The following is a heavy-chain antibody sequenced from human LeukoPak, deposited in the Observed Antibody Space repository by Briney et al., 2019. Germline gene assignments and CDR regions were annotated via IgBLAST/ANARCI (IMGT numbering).Heavy chain of an antibody. CDR3: ARADYAAAFDP. D-gene: IGHD4-17*01. CDR1: GFTFSSYA. CDR2: IIPILGIA. V-gene: IGHV1-69*04. J-gene: IGHJ5*02. Sequence: GGSLRLSCAASGFTFSSYAISWVRQAPGQGLEWMGRIIPILGIANYAQKFQGRVTITADKSTSTAYMELSSLRSEDTAVYYCARADYAAAFDPWGQGTLVTVSS.